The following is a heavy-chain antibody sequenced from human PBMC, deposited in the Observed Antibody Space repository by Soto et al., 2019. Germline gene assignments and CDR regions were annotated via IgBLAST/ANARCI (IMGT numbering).Heavy chain of an antibody. CDR1: GGSFSGYY. Sequence: SETLSLTCAVYGGSFSGYYWSWIRQPPGKGLEWIGEINHSGSTNYNPSLKSRVTISVDTSKNQFSLKLSSVTAADTAVYYCARGRGIVGAIALAYWGQGTLVTVSS. V-gene: IGHV4-34*01. CDR3: ARGRGIVGAIALAY. CDR2: INHSGST. J-gene: IGHJ4*02. D-gene: IGHD1-26*01.